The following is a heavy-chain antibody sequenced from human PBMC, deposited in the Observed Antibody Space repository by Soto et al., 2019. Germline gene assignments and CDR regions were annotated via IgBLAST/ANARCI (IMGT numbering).Heavy chain of an antibody. CDR3: ARGPAYCSGRTCYEPYFDY. J-gene: IGHJ4*02. D-gene: IGHD2-15*01. Sequence: SETLSLTCTVSGGSISSGYYYWSWIRQPPGKGLEWIGNIYYSGRTYYNPSLKSRVTISADTSKNQFSLNLSSVTAADTAVYFCARGPAYCSGRTCYEPYFDYWGPGTLVTVSS. CDR2: IYYSGRT. CDR1: GGSISSGYYY. V-gene: IGHV4-30-4*01.